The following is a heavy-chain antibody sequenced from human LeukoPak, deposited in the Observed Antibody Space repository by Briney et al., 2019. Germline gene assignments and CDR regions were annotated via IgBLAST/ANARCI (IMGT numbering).Heavy chain of an antibody. J-gene: IGHJ4*02. V-gene: IGHV4-59*01. Sequence: SETLSLTCAISDEPFSGYYWSWIRQPPGKGLEWIGYIYYSGSTNYNPSLKSRVTISVDTSKNQFSLKLSSVTAADTAVYYCARTRSGWYYYFDYWGQGTLVTVSS. CDR2: IYYSGST. CDR3: ARTRSGWYYYFDY. D-gene: IGHD6-19*01. CDR1: DEPFSGYY.